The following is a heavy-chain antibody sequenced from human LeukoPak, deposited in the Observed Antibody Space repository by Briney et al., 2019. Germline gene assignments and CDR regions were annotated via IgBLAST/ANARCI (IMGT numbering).Heavy chain of an antibody. CDR3: ATRAGESGSYLYYYYYYMDV. Sequence: PGGSLRLSCAASGFTFRSYEMNWVRQAPGKGLEWVSYISTSGSNIYYADSVKGRFTISRDNAKNSLYLQMNSLRAADTAVYYCATRAGESGSYLYYYYYYMDVWGKGTTVTISS. J-gene: IGHJ6*03. CDR1: GFTFRSYE. V-gene: IGHV3-48*03. D-gene: IGHD1-26*01. CDR2: ISTSGSNI.